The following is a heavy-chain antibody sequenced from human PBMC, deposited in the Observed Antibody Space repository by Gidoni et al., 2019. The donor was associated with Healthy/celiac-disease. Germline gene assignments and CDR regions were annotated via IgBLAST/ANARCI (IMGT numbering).Heavy chain of an antibody. J-gene: IGHJ6*02. CDR3: ARDYNNHYGMDV. Sequence: EVQLVESGGGLVQPGGSLRLSCAASGFTFSSYWMHWVRQAPGKGLVWVSRINRDGSSTSYADSVEGRFTNSKDNGKNTLYLQMNRLGAEETAVYYCARDYNNHYGMDVWGQGNTVTVSS. V-gene: IGHV3-74*01. D-gene: IGHD4-4*01. CDR1: GFTFSSYW. CDR2: INRDGSST.